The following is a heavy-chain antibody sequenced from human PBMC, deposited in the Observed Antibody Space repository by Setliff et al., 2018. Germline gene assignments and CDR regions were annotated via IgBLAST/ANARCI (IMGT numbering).Heavy chain of an antibody. V-gene: IGHV1-18*01. J-gene: IGHJ3*02. Sequence: ASVKVSCKASGHTFITFGISWVRQAPGQGLEWMGWISAYSDDTNYAQKFQGRVTITADESTSTAYMELSSLRSEDTAVYYCARPGYCSSTSCSGAFDIWGQGTMVTVSS. CDR2: ISAYSDDT. CDR3: ARPGYCSSTSCSGAFDI. D-gene: IGHD2-2*01. CDR1: GHTFITFG.